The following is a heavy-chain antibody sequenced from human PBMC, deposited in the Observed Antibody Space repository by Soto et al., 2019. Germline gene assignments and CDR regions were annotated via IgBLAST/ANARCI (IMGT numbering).Heavy chain of an antibody. CDR3: ATFGMATTKSSPAYYIDY. J-gene: IGHJ4*02. V-gene: IGHV3-23*01. CDR2: FTGSYENT. Sequence: GGSLRLSCAASGFTFSNYAMNWVSQAPGMGLEWVAGFTGSYENTDYADSVKGRFTVSRDNSKNMLYLQMSSLRAEDTAVYYCATFGMATTKSSPAYYIDYWGQGALVTVSS. CDR1: GFTFSNYA. D-gene: IGHD3-16*01.